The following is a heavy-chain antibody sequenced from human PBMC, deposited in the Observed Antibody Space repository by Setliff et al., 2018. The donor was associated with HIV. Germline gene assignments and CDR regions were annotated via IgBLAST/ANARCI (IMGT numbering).Heavy chain of an antibody. CDR1: GGSISSSSYY. CDR2: IYYSGST. Sequence: SETLSLTCTVSGGSISSSSYYWGWIRQPPGKGLEWIGSIYYSGSTYYNPSLKSRVTISVDTSKNQFSLKLSSVTAADTAVYYCARGIAAALYYFDYWGQGTLVTAPQ. J-gene: IGHJ4*02. CDR3: ARGIAAALYYFDY. V-gene: IGHV4-39*01. D-gene: IGHD6-13*01.